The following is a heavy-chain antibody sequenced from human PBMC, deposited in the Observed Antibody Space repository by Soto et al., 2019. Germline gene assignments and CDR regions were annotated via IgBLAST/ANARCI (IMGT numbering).Heavy chain of an antibody. D-gene: IGHD3-16*01. V-gene: IGHV3-7*03. CDR3: LRDDGGF. CDR1: GFTFSNYW. J-gene: IGHJ4*02. CDR2: IKPDGSEK. Sequence: EEQLVESGGGLVQPGDSLRLSCAVSGFTFSNYWMSWVRQAPGKGLQGVDNIKPDGSEKYYVDSVKGRFTIYRDNPKKSPLLERNTLLAEDTGIYYCLRDDGGFWGQGSRVTVSS.